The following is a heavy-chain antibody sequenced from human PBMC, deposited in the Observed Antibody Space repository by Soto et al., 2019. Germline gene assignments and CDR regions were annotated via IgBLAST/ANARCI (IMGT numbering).Heavy chain of an antibody. CDR2: ISWNSGSI. V-gene: IGHV3-9*01. Sequence: GGSLRLSCAASGFTFDDYAMHWVRQAPGKGLEWVSGISWNSGSIGYADSVKGRFTISRDNAKNSLYLQMNSLRAEDTALYYCAKDITSLGYCSSTSCPNAFDIWGQGTMVTVSS. CDR3: AKDITSLGYCSSTSCPNAFDI. D-gene: IGHD2-2*01. J-gene: IGHJ3*02. CDR1: GFTFDDYA.